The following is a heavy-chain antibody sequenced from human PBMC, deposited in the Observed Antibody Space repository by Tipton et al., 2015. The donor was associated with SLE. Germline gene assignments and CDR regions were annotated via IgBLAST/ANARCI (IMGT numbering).Heavy chain of an antibody. CDR1: GFTFSSYG. V-gene: IGHV3-33*03. J-gene: IGHJ4*02. CDR2: IWYDGSNK. Sequence: SGFTFSSYGMHWVRQAPGKGLEWVAVIWYDGSNKYYADSVKGRFTISRDNAKNSLYLQMDNLRVEDTALYYCASRNWMPGYSRSWYYFDYWGQGTLVTVSS. D-gene: IGHD2-2*01. CDR3: ASRNWMPGYSRSWYYFDY.